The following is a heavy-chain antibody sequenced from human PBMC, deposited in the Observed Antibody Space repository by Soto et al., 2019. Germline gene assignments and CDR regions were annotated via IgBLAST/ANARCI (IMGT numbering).Heavy chain of an antibody. J-gene: IGHJ6*02. CDR1: GYTLTELS. V-gene: IGHV1-24*01. CDR3: ARGDTYYYYGMDV. Sequence: ASVKVSCKVSGYTLTELSMHWVRQAPGKGLEWMGGFDPEDGTANYAQKFQGRVTITADESTSTAYMELSSLRSEDTAVYYCARGDTYYYYGMDVWGQGTTVTVSS. D-gene: IGHD5-18*01. CDR2: FDPEDGTA.